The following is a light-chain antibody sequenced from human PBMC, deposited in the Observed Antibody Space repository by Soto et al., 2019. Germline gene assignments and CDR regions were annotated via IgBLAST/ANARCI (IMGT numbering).Light chain of an antibody. V-gene: IGKV1-12*01. J-gene: IGKJ4*01. CDR1: QGVGTW. CDR2: TAS. Sequence: DIQMTQSPSSVSASVGDRVTITCRASQGVGTWLAWYQQKPGEAPRFLIYTASTLHSGVPSRFSGSGSGTDFTLTITSLQPEEFATYYCQQGDSFPLTFGGGTKVEIK. CDR3: QQGDSFPLT.